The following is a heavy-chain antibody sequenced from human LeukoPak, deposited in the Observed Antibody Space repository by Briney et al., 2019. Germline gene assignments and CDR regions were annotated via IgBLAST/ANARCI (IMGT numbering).Heavy chain of an antibody. CDR3: ASDSPHYYGSGSPLDC. J-gene: IGHJ4*02. Sequence: ASVKVSCKASGYTFTSYYMHWVRQAPGQGHEWMGIINPSGGSTSYAQKFQGRVTMTRDTSTSTVYMELSGLRSEDTAVYYCASDSPHYYGSGSPLDCWGQGTLVTVSS. D-gene: IGHD3-10*01. V-gene: IGHV1-46*01. CDR2: INPSGGST. CDR1: GYTFTSYY.